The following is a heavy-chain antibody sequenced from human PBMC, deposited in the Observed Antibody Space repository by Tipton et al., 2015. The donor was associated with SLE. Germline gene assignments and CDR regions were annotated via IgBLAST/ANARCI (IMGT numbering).Heavy chain of an antibody. CDR3: ARVTMTPLTMDV. CDR1: GFTFSSYA. V-gene: IGHV3-30*04. Sequence: RSLRLSCAASGFTFSSYAMHWVRQAPGKGMGWVAVISYDGSNKYYADSVKGRFTISRDNSKNKLYLQMNSLRAEDTAVYYCARVTMTPLTMDVWGKGTTVTVSS. J-gene: IGHJ6*04. CDR2: ISYDGSNK. D-gene: IGHD3-22*01.